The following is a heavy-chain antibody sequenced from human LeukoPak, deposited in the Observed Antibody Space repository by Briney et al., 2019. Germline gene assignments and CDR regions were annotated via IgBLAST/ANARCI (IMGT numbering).Heavy chain of an antibody. V-gene: IGHV3-7*01. CDR1: GFTFSSYW. D-gene: IGHD5-18*01. Sequence: GSLRLSCAASGFTFSSYWMSWVRQAPGKGLEWVANIKQDGSEKYYVDSVKGRFTISRDNAKNSLYLQMNSLRAEDTAVYYCARDRYSYGSANFDYWGQGTLVTVSS. CDR2: IKQDGSEK. J-gene: IGHJ4*02. CDR3: ARDRYSYGSANFDY.